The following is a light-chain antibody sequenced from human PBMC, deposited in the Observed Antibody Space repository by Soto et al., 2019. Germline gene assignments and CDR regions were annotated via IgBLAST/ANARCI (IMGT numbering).Light chain of an antibody. J-gene: IGLJ2*01. Sequence: QSALTQPRSVSGSPGQSVTISCTGTRSNVGTYNHVSWYQQHPGKAPKVMIYDVNKRSSTVPDRFSGSKSGNTASLTISGLQAEDEADYYCSSYAGTYSVVFGGGTKLTVL. V-gene: IGLV2-11*01. CDR2: DVN. CDR3: SSYAGTYSVV. CDR1: RSNVGTYNH.